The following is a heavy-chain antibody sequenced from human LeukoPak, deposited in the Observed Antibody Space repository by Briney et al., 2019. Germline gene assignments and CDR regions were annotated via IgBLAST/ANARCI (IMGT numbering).Heavy chain of an antibody. CDR1: GFTFSSYW. CDR3: AKDLEVEGYCSSTSCHPGGY. V-gene: IGHV3-23*01. CDR2: ISGSGGST. J-gene: IGHJ4*02. Sequence: GGSLRLSCAASGFTFSSYWMHWVRQAPGKGLGWVSAISGSGGSTYYADSVKGRFTISRDNSKNTLYLQMNSLRAEDTAVYYCAKDLEVEGYCSSTSCHPGGYWGQGTLVTVSS. D-gene: IGHD2-2*01.